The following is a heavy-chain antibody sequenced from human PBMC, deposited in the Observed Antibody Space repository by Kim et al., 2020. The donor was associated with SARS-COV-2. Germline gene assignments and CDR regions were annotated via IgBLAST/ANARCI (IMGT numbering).Heavy chain of an antibody. J-gene: IGHJ3*02. CDR2: IRSKVNGYAT. CDR1: GFTFSDSA. V-gene: IGHV3-73*01. Sequence: GGSLRLSCGASGFTFSDSAMHCGRRASGKGLEWVGRIRSKVNGYATAYSASVRGRFTISRDDSRNTAYLQMNSLKTEDTAVYYCTRVPGTPLAFWDAFDIWGQRTMVAVSS. CDR3: TRVPGTPLAFWDAFDI. D-gene: IGHD1-1*01.